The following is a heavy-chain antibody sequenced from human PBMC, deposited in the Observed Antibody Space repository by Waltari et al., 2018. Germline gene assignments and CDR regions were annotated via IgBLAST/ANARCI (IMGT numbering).Heavy chain of an antibody. CDR2: IHISGRI. CDR3: AREYGQDWFDP. Sequence: QVQLQESGPGLVRPSETLSLTCTVSGGSISDFYWTWIRQPAGKGLEWIGRIHISGRIDYHPSLRSRVSMSVDTSKNQFSLKLSSIIAADTAVYYCAREYGQDWFDPWGQGTLVTVSS. V-gene: IGHV4-4*07. D-gene: IGHD2-8*01. J-gene: IGHJ5*02. CDR1: GGSISDFY.